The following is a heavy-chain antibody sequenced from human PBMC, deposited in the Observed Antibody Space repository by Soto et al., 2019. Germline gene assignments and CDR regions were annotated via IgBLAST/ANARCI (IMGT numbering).Heavy chain of an antibody. CDR3: AKEDCSGGSCYFNDAFDI. V-gene: IGHV3-9*01. D-gene: IGHD2-15*01. J-gene: IGHJ3*02. CDR1: GFTFDDYA. CDR2: ISWNSGSI. Sequence: EVQLVESGGGLVQPGRSLRLSCAASGFTFDDYAMHWVRQAPGKGLEWVAGISWNSGSIGYAVSVKGRFTISRDNAKNSLYLQMNSLRAEDTALYYCAKEDCSGGSCYFNDAFDIWGQGTMVTVSS.